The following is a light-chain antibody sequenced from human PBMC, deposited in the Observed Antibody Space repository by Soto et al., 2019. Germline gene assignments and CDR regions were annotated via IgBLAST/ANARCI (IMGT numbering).Light chain of an antibody. CDR2: EVS. Sequence: QSALTQPASVSGSPGQSITISCTGTSSDVGGYNYVSWYQQHPGKAPKLMIYEVSERPSGVPDRFSGSKSSNTAALTVSGLQAEDEADYYCSSYAGSKNFVFGTGTKLTVL. V-gene: IGLV2-8*01. CDR3: SSYAGSKNFV. CDR1: SSDVGGYNY. J-gene: IGLJ1*01.